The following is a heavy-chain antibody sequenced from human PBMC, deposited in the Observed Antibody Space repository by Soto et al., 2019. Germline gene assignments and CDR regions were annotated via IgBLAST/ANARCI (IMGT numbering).Heavy chain of an antibody. Sequence: ASVKVSCKASAYTFINYGISWVRQAPGQGLEWMGWISAHNGNTNCAQKFQGRITMTIDTSTSTAYMELRSLRSDDTAVYYCARDGITVSGTFDYWGQGTLVTVSS. CDR3: ARDGITVSGTFDY. CDR2: ISAHNGNT. J-gene: IGHJ4*02. CDR1: AYTFINYG. V-gene: IGHV1-18*01. D-gene: IGHD6-19*01.